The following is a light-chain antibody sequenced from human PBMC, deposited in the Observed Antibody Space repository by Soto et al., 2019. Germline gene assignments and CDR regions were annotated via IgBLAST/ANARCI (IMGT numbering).Light chain of an antibody. J-gene: IGKJ5*01. Sequence: EVLMTQSPDTLYVSPGERVTLSCRASQSVSDNLAWYQQKPGQGPRLLVYRASTRTLGIPARFSGGGSGTEFTLTISSLQSEDFAVYYCQQYNSWPPITFGQGTRLEIK. CDR1: QSVSDN. CDR3: QQYNSWPPIT. CDR2: RAS. V-gene: IGKV3-15*01.